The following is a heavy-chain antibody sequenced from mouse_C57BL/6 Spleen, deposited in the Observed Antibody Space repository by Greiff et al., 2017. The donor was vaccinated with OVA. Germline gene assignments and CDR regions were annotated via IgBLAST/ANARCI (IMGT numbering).Heavy chain of an antibody. V-gene: IGHV14-3*01. CDR3: APITTVVDGFAY. CDR2: IDPANGNT. J-gene: IGHJ3*01. CDR1: GFNIKNTY. D-gene: IGHD1-1*01. Sequence: EVQGVESVAELVRPGASVKLSCTASGFNIKNTYMHWVKQRPEQGLEWIGRIDPANGNTKYAPKFPGKATITADTSSNTAYLQLSSLTSEDTAIYYCAPITTVVDGFAYWGQGTLVTVSA.